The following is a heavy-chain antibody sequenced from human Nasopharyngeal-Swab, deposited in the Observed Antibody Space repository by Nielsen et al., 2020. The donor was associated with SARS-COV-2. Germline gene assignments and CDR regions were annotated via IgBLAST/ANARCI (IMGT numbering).Heavy chain of an antibody. CDR3: ERQRTTLTLGRAFDL. J-gene: IGHJ3*01. CDR1: GHTFIHYW. Sequence: GESLKISCKGFGHTFIHYWFAWVRQMPGQSLELMGIIYPVNSDTRYSPSFQGQVTISADKSISTAYPQWSSLRASDAAIYYCERQRTTLTLGRAFDLWGQGTMVTVSS. D-gene: IGHD4-17*01. CDR2: IYPVNSDT. V-gene: IGHV5-51*01.